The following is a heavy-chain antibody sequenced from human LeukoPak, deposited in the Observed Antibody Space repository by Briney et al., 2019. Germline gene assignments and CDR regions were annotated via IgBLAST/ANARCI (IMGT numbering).Heavy chain of an antibody. Sequence: GGSLRLSCAASGFTFSSYAMHWVRRAPDKGLEGVAVISYDGSNKYYADSVKGRFTISRDNSKNTLYLQMNSLRAEDTAVYYCARDTAAAGPQIDYWGQGTLVTVSS. CDR1: GFTFSSYA. CDR3: ARDTAAAGPQIDY. V-gene: IGHV3-30*04. CDR2: ISYDGSNK. J-gene: IGHJ4*02. D-gene: IGHD6-13*01.